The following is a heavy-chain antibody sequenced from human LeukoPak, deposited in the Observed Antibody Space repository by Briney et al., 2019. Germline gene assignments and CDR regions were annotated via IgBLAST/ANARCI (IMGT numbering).Heavy chain of an antibody. CDR3: ARGGSDTAMAHDY. CDR2: INRDGSRT. V-gene: IGHV3-74*01. D-gene: IGHD5-18*01. J-gene: IGHJ4*02. Sequence: GGSLRLSCAASGFTFSNHWMHWVRQAPGKGLMWVSRINRDGSRTDYADSVKGRFTISRDDAKNTLYLQVNSLRAEDTAVYFSARGGSDTAMAHDYWGQGTLVTVSS. CDR1: GFTFSNHW.